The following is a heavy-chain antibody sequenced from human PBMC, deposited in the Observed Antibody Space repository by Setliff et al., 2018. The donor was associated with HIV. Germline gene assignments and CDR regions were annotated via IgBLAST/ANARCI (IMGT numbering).Heavy chain of an antibody. Sequence: ASVKVSCKASGGTFGNYGVGWVRQAPGQGLEWVGGIVPILNIANYAQEFQGRATITADKSTSTVYMEVRDLKPDDTALYYCARGWSEGTHLFQVEYFQHWGQGTLGTVSS. CDR1: GGTFGNYG. CDR3: ARGWSEGTHLFQVEYFQH. J-gene: IGHJ1*01. CDR2: IVPILNIA. V-gene: IGHV1-69*10. D-gene: IGHD2-8*01.